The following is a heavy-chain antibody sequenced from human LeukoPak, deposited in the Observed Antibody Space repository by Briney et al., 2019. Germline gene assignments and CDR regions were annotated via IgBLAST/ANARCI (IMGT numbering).Heavy chain of an antibody. J-gene: IGHJ3*02. CDR2: MYYSGSPT. Sequence: SETLSLTCTVSGYSISNGYYWGWIRQPPGKGLEWIGSMYYSGSPTYYNPSLKSRVTISVDTSKNHFSLKLTSVTAADTAVYFCARDLTSSSWFDNAFDMWGRGTMVTVSS. V-gene: IGHV4-38-2*02. CDR3: ARDLTSSSWFDNAFDM. CDR1: GYSISNGYY. D-gene: IGHD6-13*01.